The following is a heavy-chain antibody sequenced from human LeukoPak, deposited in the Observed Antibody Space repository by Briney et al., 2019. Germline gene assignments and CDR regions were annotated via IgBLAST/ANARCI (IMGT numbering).Heavy chain of an antibody. CDR2: ISGSGGST. CDR1: GFTFSSYA. D-gene: IGHD6-13*01. V-gene: IGHV3-23*01. CDR3: AKALAAAGYYYYYGMDV. J-gene: IGHJ6*02. Sequence: GGSLRLSCAASGFTFSSYAMSWVRQAPGKGLEWVSAISGSGGSTYYADSVKGRFTISRDNSKNTLYLQMNSLRAEDTAVYYCAKALAAAGYYYYYGMDVWGQGTTVTVSS.